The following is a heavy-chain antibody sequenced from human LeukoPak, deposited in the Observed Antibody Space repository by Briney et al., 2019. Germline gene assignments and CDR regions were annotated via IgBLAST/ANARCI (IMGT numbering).Heavy chain of an antibody. CDR3: ARDPPRITIFGVVPLHRMDV. Sequence: ASVKVSCKASGYTFTGYYMHWVRQAPGQGLEWMGWINPNSGGTNYAQKFQGRVTMTRDTSISTAYMELRSLRSDDTAVYYCARDPPRITIFGVVPLHRMDVWGQGTTVTVSS. V-gene: IGHV1-2*02. CDR1: GYTFTGYY. CDR2: INPNSGGT. J-gene: IGHJ6*02. D-gene: IGHD3-3*01.